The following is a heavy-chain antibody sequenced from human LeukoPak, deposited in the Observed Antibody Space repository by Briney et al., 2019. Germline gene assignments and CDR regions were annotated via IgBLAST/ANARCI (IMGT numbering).Heavy chain of an antibody. CDR1: GGSISNY. CDR2: IYYSGST. J-gene: IGHJ6*02. D-gene: IGHD3-10*01. Sequence: PSETLSLTCTVSGGSISNYWSWIRQPPGKGLEWIGYIYYSGSTNYNPSLKSRVTISVDTSKNQFSLKLSSVTAADTAVYYCARNSPGSGISFYYGMDVWGQGTTVTVSS. V-gene: IGHV4-59*01. CDR3: ARNSPGSGISFYYGMDV.